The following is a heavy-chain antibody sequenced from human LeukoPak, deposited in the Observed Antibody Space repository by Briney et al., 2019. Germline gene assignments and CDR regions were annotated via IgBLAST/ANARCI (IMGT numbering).Heavy chain of an antibody. D-gene: IGHD1-14*01. CDR2: INEDGSEK. V-gene: IGHV3-7*01. J-gene: IGHJ6*03. CDR3: GRVDLRTFHHNYYMDV. CDR1: GFTFSSYA. Sequence: GGSLRLSCAASGFTFSSYAMGWVRQAPGKGLEWVVNINEDGSEKYYVDSVKGRFTISRDNAKKSLYLQMNSLRAEDTAVYYCGRVDLRTFHHNYYMDVWGKGTTVTVSS.